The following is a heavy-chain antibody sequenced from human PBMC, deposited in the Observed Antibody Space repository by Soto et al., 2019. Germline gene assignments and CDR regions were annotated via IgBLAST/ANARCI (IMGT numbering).Heavy chain of an antibody. J-gene: IGHJ4*02. CDR2: ISPDGGRT. CDR3: ATRDPGHY. Sequence: QVQLVQSGAEVKKPGASVKVSCKASGYTFNTYYMHWVRQAPGQGLELMGIISPDGGRTSYAHNFQGRVTMTRDTSTSTVYMELSSLRSEDTAVYYCATRDPGHYCGQGTLVTVPS. CDR1: GYTFNTYY. V-gene: IGHV1-46*02.